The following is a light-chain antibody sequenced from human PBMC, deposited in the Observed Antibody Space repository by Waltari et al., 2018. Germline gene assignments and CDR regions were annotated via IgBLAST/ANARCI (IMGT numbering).Light chain of an antibody. J-gene: IGLJ3*02. CDR1: SSEVGGFNF. CDR3: CSYIGTHTNWV. Sequence: QSALTQPRSVSGSPGQSVTISCTGISSEVGGFNFVSWYQQHPGEAPKLMIYDVTQRPSGVPDRLSGSKSGNTASLTISGLQAEDEANYYCCSYIGTHTNWVFGGGTKLTVL. V-gene: IGLV2-11*01. CDR2: DVT.